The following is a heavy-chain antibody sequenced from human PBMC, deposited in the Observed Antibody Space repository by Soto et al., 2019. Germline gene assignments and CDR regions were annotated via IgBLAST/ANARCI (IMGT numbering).Heavy chain of an antibody. J-gene: IGHJ4*02. V-gene: IGHV3-21*06. Sequence: GGSLRLSCAVSGFTFRNFAMNWVRQAPGKGLEWVSSISSTGGSIYYAESLKGRFTVSRDNAQNFLYLQMNRLRVEDTAVYYCARAGRGMATTPHGYWDPGTLVTVSS. CDR3: ARAGRGMATTPHGY. CDR2: ISSTGGSI. CDR1: GFTFRNFA. D-gene: IGHD5-12*01.